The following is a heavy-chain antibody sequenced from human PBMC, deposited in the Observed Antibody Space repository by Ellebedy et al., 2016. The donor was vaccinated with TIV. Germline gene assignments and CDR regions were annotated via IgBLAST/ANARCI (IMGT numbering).Heavy chain of an antibody. J-gene: IGHJ5*02. D-gene: IGHD2-21*02. CDR1: GGSIGRYY. CDR2: LYYNGFS. Sequence: MPSETLSLTCSISGGSIGRYYWTWVRQPPGGGLEWIGFLYYNGFSLYNSSLKSRVTISLDTSNNQFSLELKSVTAADTAVYYCARETCSGDCYWGAWGFDPWGQGIQVTVSS. CDR3: ARETCSGDCYWGAWGFDP. V-gene: IGHV4-59*01.